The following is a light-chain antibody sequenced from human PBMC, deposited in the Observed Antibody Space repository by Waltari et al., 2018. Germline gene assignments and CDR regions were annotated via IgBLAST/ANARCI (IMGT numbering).Light chain of an antibody. J-gene: IGKJ1*01. CDR2: AAS. CDR3: HQYNDRPWT. Sequence: EIVMTQSPATLSLSAGDRAALSCTASQSIGNNVAWYQQRPGQAPTPPHYAASTRATGGPAMFSGSGSGTEFSLAIISLQSDDFGVYYCHQYNDRPWTFGQGTRVE. CDR1: QSIGNN. V-gene: IGKV3-15*01.